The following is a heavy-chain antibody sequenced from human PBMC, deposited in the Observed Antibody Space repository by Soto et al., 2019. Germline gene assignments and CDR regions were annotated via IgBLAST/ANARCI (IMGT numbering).Heavy chain of an antibody. V-gene: IGHV1-58*01. CDR3: AAELGYYYYGMDV. Sequence: AVKVSCKASGFTFTSSAVQWVRQARGQRLEWIGWIVVGSGNTNYAQKFQERVTITRDMSTSTAYMELSSLRSEDTAVYYCAAELGYYYYGMDVWGQGTTVTVSS. CDR2: IVVGSGNT. CDR1: GFTFTSSA. J-gene: IGHJ6*02. D-gene: IGHD3-16*01.